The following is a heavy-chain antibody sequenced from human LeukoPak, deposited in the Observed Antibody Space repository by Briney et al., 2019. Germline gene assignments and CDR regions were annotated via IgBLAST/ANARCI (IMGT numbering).Heavy chain of an antibody. V-gene: IGHV3-66*01. CDR1: GVTVSSNY. CDR2: IYRGGST. D-gene: IGHD3-22*01. Sequence: GGSLRLSCAASGVTVSSNYMSWVRQAPGKGLEGVSVIYRGGSTYYADSVKGRFTISRDNSKNTLYLQMNSLRAEDTAVYYCARDWVVSNYYYYGMDVWGQGTTVTVSS. CDR3: ARDWVVSNYYYYGMDV. J-gene: IGHJ6*02.